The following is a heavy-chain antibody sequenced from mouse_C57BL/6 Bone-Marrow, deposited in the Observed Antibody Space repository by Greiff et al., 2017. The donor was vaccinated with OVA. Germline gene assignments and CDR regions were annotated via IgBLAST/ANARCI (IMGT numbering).Heavy chain of an antibody. D-gene: IGHD2-4*01. Sequence: EVQRVESGGGLVKPGGSLKLSCAASGFTFSSYAMSWVRQTPEKRLEWVATISAGGSYTYYPDNVKGRFTIYRDNAKNNLYLQMSHLKSEDTAMYYCAREDDYGRDAWFAYWGQGTLVTVSA. CDR2: ISAGGSYT. V-gene: IGHV5-4*01. CDR1: GFTFSSYA. CDR3: AREDDYGRDAWFAY. J-gene: IGHJ3*01.